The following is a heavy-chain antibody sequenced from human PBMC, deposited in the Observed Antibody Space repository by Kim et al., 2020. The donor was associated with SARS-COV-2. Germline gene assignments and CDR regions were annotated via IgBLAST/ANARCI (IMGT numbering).Heavy chain of an antibody. D-gene: IGHD6-13*01. Sequence: GGSLRLSCAASGFTFSSYAMHWVRQAPGKGLEWVAVISYDGSNKYYADSVKGRFTISRDNSKNTLYLQMNSLRAEDTAVYYCARDLRYSSSWKSDYWGQG. J-gene: IGHJ4*02. CDR1: GFTFSSYA. V-gene: IGHV3-30*04. CDR2: ISYDGSNK. CDR3: ARDLRYSSSWKSDY.